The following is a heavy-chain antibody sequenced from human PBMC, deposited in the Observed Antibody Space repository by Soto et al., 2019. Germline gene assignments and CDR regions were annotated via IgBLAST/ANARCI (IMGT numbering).Heavy chain of an antibody. J-gene: IGHJ4*02. CDR2: IYYSGST. V-gene: IGHV4-59*08. Sequence: ETLSLTCTVSGGSISSYYWSWIRQPPGKGLEWIGYIYYSGSTNYNPSLKSRVTISVDTSKNQFSLKLSSVTAADTAVYYCARHPPGIAVAGTTYYFDYWGQGTLVTVSS. CDR1: GGSISSYY. CDR3: ARHPPGIAVAGTTYYFDY. D-gene: IGHD6-19*01.